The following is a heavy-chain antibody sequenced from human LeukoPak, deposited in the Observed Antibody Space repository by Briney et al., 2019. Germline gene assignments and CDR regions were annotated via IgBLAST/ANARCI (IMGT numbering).Heavy chain of an antibody. CDR3: AREIYSSGWYPTVSYFDY. CDR2: ISAHNGNT. Sequence: ASVKVSCKASGYTFTSYGISCVRQAPGQGLEWMGWISAHNGNTNYAQKLQGRVTMTTDTSTSTAYMELRSLRSDDTAVYYCAREIYSSGWYPTVSYFDYWGQGTLVTVSS. V-gene: IGHV1-18*01. J-gene: IGHJ4*02. CDR1: GYTFTSYG. D-gene: IGHD6-19*01.